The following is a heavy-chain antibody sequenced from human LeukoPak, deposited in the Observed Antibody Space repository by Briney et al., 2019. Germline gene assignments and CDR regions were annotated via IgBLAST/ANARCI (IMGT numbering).Heavy chain of an antibody. CDR1: GGSISSGDYY. V-gene: IGHV4-30-4*08. Sequence: SQTLSLTCTVSGGSISSGDYYWSWIRQPPGKGLEWIGYIYYSGSTYYNPSLKSRVTISVDTSKNHFSLKLSSVTAADTAVYYCARARLLLLGYCSSTSCTSFDYWGQGTLVTVSS. CDR2: IYYSGST. D-gene: IGHD2-2*01. J-gene: IGHJ4*02. CDR3: ARARLLLLGYCSSTSCTSFDY.